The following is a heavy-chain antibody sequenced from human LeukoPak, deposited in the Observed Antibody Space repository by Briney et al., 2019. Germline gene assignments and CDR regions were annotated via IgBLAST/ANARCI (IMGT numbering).Heavy chain of an antibody. Sequence: GGSLRLSCAASGFTFSSYSMNWVRQAPGKGLEWVSSISSSSSYIYYADSVKGRFTISRDNGKNTLSLQMNSLRAEDTALYYCAKERLTTTTFDSWGRGTLVTVSS. J-gene: IGHJ4*02. CDR2: ISSSSSYI. CDR1: GFTFSSYS. D-gene: IGHD4-11*01. CDR3: AKERLTTTTFDS. V-gene: IGHV3-21*04.